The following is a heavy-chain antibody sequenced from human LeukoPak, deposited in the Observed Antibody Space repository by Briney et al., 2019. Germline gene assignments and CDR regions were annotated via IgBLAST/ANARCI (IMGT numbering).Heavy chain of an antibody. D-gene: IGHD1-14*01. J-gene: IGHJ4*02. CDR1: GYTFTGYY. CDR3: ARYDEGTIGTLISN. V-gene: IGHV1-2*06. CDR2: INPNSGGT. Sequence: ASVKVSCKASGYTFTGYYMHWVRQAPGQGPEWMGRINPNSGGTNYAQKFQGRVTMTRDTSISTAYMELSRLRSDDTAVYYCARYDEGTIGTLISNWGQGTLVTVSS.